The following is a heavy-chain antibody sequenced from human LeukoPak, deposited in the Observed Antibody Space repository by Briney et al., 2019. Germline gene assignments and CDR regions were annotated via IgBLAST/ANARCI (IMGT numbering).Heavy chain of an antibody. D-gene: IGHD4-23*01. V-gene: IGHV3-7*03. CDR3: ARKTVVGSYFDY. J-gene: IGHJ4*02. Sequence: GRSLRLSCAASGFTLSSYWMSWVRQAPGKGLEWVANIKQDGSDKYYVDSVKGRFTISRDNAKNSLYLQINSLRAEDTAVYYCARKTVVGSYFDYWGQGSPVTVSS. CDR1: GFTLSSYW. CDR2: IKQDGSDK.